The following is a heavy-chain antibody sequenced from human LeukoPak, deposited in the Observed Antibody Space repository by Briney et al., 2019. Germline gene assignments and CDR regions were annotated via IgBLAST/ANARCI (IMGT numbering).Heavy chain of an antibody. CDR1: SGSISSGGYS. D-gene: IGHD2-8*02. CDR3: ARAPLYWPTVGYFDL. CDR2: IYHSGST. Sequence: PSQTLSLTCAVSSGSISSGGYSWSWIRQPPGKGLEWIGYIYHSGSTYYNPSLKSRVTISVDRSKNQFSLKLSSVTAADTAVYYCARAPLYWPTVGYFDLWGRGTLVTVSS. J-gene: IGHJ2*01. V-gene: IGHV4-30-2*01.